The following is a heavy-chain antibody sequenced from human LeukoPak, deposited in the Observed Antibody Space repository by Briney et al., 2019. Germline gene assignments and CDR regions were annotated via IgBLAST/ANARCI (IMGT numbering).Heavy chain of an antibody. CDR1: GSSISSYY. CDR2: IYYSGST. Sequence: SETLSLTCTVSGSSISSYYWSWIRQPPGKGPEWIGYIYYSGSTNYNPSLKSRVTISVDTSKNQFSLKLSSVTAADTAVYYCAREVASAGLDYWGQGTLVTVSS. D-gene: IGHD5-12*01. J-gene: IGHJ4*02. CDR3: AREVASAGLDY. V-gene: IGHV4-59*01.